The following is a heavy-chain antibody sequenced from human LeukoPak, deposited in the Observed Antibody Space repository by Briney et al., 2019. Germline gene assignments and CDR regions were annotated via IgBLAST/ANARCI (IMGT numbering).Heavy chain of an antibody. J-gene: IGHJ4*02. D-gene: IGHD3-3*01. CDR3: AKGTYYDFWSGYYE. Sequence: QTGGSMRLSCAASGFSFSSYAMSWVRQAPGKGLEWVSSISGSGASTYYADSVKGRFTISRGNSKNTLYLQMNSLRAEDTAVYYCAKGTYYDFWSGYYEWGQGTLVTVSS. CDR1: GFSFSSYA. CDR2: ISGSGAST. V-gene: IGHV3-23*01.